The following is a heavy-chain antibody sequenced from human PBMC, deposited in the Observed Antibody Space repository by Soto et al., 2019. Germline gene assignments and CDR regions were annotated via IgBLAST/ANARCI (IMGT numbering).Heavy chain of an antibody. CDR1: GGSFTSYW. CDR2: IYPGDSDT. CDR3: ARHRYSSSSRFDS. D-gene: IGHD6-6*01. Sequence: SGESLKISCKGSGGSFTSYWIGWVRQMPGKGLEWMGIIYPGDSDTRYSPSFQGQVTISADKSISTAYLQWSSLKASDTAMYYCARHRYSSSSRFDSWGQGTLVTVSS. V-gene: IGHV5-51*01. J-gene: IGHJ4*02.